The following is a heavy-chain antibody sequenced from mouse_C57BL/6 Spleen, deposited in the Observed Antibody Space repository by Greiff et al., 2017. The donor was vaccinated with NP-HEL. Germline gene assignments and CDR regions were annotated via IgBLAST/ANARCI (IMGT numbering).Heavy chain of an antibody. CDR2: INPSSGYT. CDR1: GYTFTSYW. V-gene: IGHV1-7*01. D-gene: IGHD1-1*01. CDR3: AYGSREGYAMDY. Sequence: QVQLKESGAELAKPGASVKLSCKASGYTFTSYWMHWVKQRPGQVLEWIGYINPSSGYTKYNQKFKDKATLTADKSSSTAYMQLSSLTYEDSAVYYCAYGSREGYAMDYWGQGTSVTVSS. J-gene: IGHJ4*01.